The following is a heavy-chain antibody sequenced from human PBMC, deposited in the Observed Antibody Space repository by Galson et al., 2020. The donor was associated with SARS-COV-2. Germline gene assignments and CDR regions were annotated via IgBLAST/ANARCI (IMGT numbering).Heavy chain of an antibody. CDR3: ARQGGSGNYYYYYGMDV. CDR2: IYYSVST. Sequence: SQTLSLTCTVSGGSISSSSYYWGWIRQPPGKGLEWIGSIYYSVSTYYNPSLKSRVTISVDTSKNQFSLKLSSVTAPDTAVYYCARQGGSGNYYYYYGMDVWGQGTTVTVSS. J-gene: IGHJ6*02. V-gene: IGHV4-39*01. CDR1: GGSISSSSYY. D-gene: IGHD6-19*01.